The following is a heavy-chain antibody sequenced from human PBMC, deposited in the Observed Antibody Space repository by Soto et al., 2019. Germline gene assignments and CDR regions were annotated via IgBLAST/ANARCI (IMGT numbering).Heavy chain of an antibody. J-gene: IGHJ4*02. CDR2: ISYDGSNK. V-gene: IGHV3-30*18. D-gene: IGHD2-2*01. Sequence: PGGSLRLSGAAPGFTFISYCIHWFRHAPCKGLEWVAVISYDGSNKYYADSVKGRFTISRDNSKKKLYLQMNRMRFEDTDVYYCAKDSRQMLDAWYFDYLGQGNLVTVSS. CDR1: GFTFISYC. CDR3: AKDSRQMLDAWYFDY.